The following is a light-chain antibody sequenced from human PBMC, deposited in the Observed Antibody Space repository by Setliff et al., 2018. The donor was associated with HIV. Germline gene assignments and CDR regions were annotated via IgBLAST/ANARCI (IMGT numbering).Light chain of an antibody. CDR2: WAS. Sequence: DIVMTQSPDSLAVSLGERATITCKSSQNVLYSSNNKNYLAWYQQKPGQSPKLLISWASTREFGVPDRFTGSGSGTDFTLTINNLQAEDVAIYYCQQFFRRISFGGGTKVDIK. J-gene: IGKJ4*01. CDR3: QQFFRRIS. CDR1: QNVLYSSNNKNY. V-gene: IGKV4-1*01.